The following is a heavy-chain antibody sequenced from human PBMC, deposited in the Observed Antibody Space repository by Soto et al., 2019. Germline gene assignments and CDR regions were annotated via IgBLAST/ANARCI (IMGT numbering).Heavy chain of an antibody. Sequence: ASVKVSCKVSGYTLTELSMHWVRQAPGKGLEWMGGFDPEDGETIYAQKFQGRVTMTEDTSTDTAYMELSSLRSEDTAVYYCATVAVAEAGINFYYWGQGTLVTVSS. CDR1: GYTLTELS. V-gene: IGHV1-24*01. CDR2: FDPEDGET. D-gene: IGHD1-1*01. CDR3: ATVAVAEAGINFYY. J-gene: IGHJ4*02.